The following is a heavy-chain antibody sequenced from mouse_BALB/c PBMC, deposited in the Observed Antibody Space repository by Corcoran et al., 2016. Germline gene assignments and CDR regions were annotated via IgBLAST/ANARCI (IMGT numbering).Heavy chain of an antibody. CDR3: ARGDYGSSPYYFDY. CDR2: ISCYNGAT. J-gene: IGHJ2*01. D-gene: IGHD1-1*01. CDR1: GYSFTGYY. V-gene: IGHV1S34*01. Sequence: LVKTGASVKISCKASGYSFTGYYMHWVKQSHGKSLEWIGYISCYNGATSYNQKFKGKATFTVDTSSSTAYMQFNSLTSEDSAVYYCARGDYGSSPYYFDYWGQGTTLTVSS.